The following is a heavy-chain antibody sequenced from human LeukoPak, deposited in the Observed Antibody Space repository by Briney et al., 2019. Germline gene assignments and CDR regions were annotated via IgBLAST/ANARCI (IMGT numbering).Heavy chain of an antibody. CDR2: IYHSGST. CDR3: ARGLGEDDILTEDYFDY. V-gene: IGHV4-39*07. D-gene: IGHD3-9*01. J-gene: IGHJ4*02. Sequence: SETLSLTCTVSGGSISSSSYYWGWIRQPPGKGLEWIGSIYHSGSTYYNPSLKSRVTISVDRSKNQFSLKLSSVTAADTAVYYCARGLGEDDILTEDYFDYWGQGTLVTVSS. CDR1: GGSISSSSYY.